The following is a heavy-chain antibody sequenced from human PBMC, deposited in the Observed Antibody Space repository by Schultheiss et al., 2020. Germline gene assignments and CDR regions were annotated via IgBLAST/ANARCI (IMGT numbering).Heavy chain of an antibody. J-gene: IGHJ6*02. CDR3: ARDGEVSSGWVGYYYGMDV. D-gene: IGHD6-19*01. CDR1: GYTFTSYY. Sequence: ASVKVSCKASGYTFTSYYMHWVRQAPGQGLEWMGIINPSGGSTSYAQKLQGRVTMTTDTSTSTAYMELRSLRSDDTAVYYCARDGEVSSGWVGYYYGMDVWGQGTTVTVSS. V-gene: IGHV1-46*01. CDR2: INPSGGST.